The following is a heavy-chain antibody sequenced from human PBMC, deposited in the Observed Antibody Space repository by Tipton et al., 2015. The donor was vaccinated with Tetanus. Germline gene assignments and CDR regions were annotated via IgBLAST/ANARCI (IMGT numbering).Heavy chain of an antibody. CDR3: ARDSSQGLIDFWSGFHDQIDY. CDR2: IWYDGSQK. CDR1: GFTFNTYG. D-gene: IGHD3-3*01. V-gene: IGHV3-33*01. Sequence: SGFTFNTYGMNWVRQAPGKGLGWVAVIWYDGSQKYYADSVKGRVTISRDNSKNTLYLHMNSLRAGDTASYYCARDSSQGLIDFWSGFHDQIDYWGHGTLVTVSS. J-gene: IGHJ4*01.